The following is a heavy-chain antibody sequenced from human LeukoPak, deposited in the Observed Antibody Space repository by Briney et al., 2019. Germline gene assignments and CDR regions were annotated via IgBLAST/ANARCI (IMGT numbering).Heavy chain of an antibody. J-gene: IGHJ4*02. D-gene: IGHD3-10*01. CDR2: INPNSAYT. CDR3: GRGRTMVRGPVDY. V-gene: IGHV1-2*02. Sequence: ASVKVSCKASGYAFIDYYIYWVRQAPGQGPESMEWINPNSAYTHFAQKFQGRVTMTRDTSITTAYMDLTRLTSDDTAVYFCGRGRTMVRGPVDYWGQGTLITVSS. CDR1: GYAFIDYY.